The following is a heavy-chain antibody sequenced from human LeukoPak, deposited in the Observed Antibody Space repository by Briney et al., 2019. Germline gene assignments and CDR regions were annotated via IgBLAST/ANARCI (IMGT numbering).Heavy chain of an antibody. CDR1: GFTVSSSY. Sequence: PGGSLRLSCAASGFTVSSSYMSWVRQAPGKGLEWVSVIYSGGSTYYADSVKGRFTISRDNSKSTLYLQMNSLRAEDTAVYYCARRARNHFDYWGQGTLVTVSS. D-gene: IGHD3-10*01. CDR2: IYSGGST. CDR3: ARRARNHFDY. J-gene: IGHJ4*02. V-gene: IGHV3-66*04.